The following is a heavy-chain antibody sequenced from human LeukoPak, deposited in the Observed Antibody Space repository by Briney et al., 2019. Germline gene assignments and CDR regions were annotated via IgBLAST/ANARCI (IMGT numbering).Heavy chain of an antibody. D-gene: IGHD1-26*01. CDR2: ISSSSSTI. J-gene: IGHJ4*02. CDR1: GFTFSSYS. V-gene: IGHV3-48*04. CDR3: ARVRGSGSYFNGYFDY. Sequence: GGSLRLSCAASGFTFSSYSMNWVRQAPGKGLEWVSYISSSSSTIYYADSVKGRFTISRDNAKNSLYLQMNSLRAEDTALYHCARVRGSGSYFNGYFDYWGQGTLVTVSS.